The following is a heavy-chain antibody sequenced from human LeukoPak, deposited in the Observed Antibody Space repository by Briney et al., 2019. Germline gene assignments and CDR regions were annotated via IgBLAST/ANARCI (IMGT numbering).Heavy chain of an antibody. D-gene: IGHD2-2*01. CDR3: ARDGCSSTSCSNYYYYMDV. CDR1: GYTFTSYG. V-gene: IGHV1-18*03. CDR2: ISAYNGNT. Sequence: GASVKVSCKASGYTFTSYGISWVRQAPGQGLEWMGWISAYNGNTNYAQKLQGRVTMTTDTSTSTAYMELSSLRSEDMAVYYCARDGCSSTSCSNYYYYMDVWGKGTTVTVSS. J-gene: IGHJ6*03.